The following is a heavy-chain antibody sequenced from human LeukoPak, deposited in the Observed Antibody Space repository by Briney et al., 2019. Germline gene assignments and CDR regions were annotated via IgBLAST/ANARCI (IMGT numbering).Heavy chain of an antibody. CDR1: GYSFTSHW. CDR3: ARQYYYDTSGYYLAHDAFDI. Sequence: GESLKISCKGSGYSFTSHWIGWVRQMPGKGLQWMAIIYPGDSETRYSPSFQGQVTISADKSISTAYLQWSSLKASDTAMYYCARQYYYDTSGYYLAHDAFDIWGQGTMVTVSS. CDR2: IYPGDSET. D-gene: IGHD3-22*01. J-gene: IGHJ3*02. V-gene: IGHV5-51*01.